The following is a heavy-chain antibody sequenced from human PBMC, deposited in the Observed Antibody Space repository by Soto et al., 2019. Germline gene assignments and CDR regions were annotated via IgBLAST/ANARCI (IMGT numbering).Heavy chain of an antibody. CDR1: GFTFSSYS. CDR2: ISSSSNTI. Sequence: GGSLRLSCAASGFTFSSYSMNWVRQAPGKGLEWVSYISSSSNTIYNADSVEGRFTISRDNAKNSLYLQMNSLRAEDTAVYYCARDAYYGRFQHWGQGTLVTVSS. CDR3: ARDAYYGRFQH. J-gene: IGHJ1*01. D-gene: IGHD3-10*01. V-gene: IGHV3-48*01.